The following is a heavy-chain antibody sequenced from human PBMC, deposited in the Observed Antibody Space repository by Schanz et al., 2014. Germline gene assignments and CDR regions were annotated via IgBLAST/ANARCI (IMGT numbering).Heavy chain of an antibody. Sequence: EVHLVESGGGLVQPGGSLRLSCAASGFTFSSYSMNWVRQAPGKGLEWVSYISSSSSTRYYADSVKGRFTISRDNAKNSLFLQMNSLRAEDTAVYYCAKAADWPVTRFDPWGQGTLVTVSS. V-gene: IGHV3-48*01. J-gene: IGHJ5*02. CDR1: GFTFSSYS. D-gene: IGHD3-9*01. CDR3: AKAADWPVTRFDP. CDR2: ISSSSSTR.